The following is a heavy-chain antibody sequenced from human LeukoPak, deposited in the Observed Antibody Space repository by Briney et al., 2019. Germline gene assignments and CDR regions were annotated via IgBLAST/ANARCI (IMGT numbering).Heavy chain of an antibody. Sequence: GGSLRLSCAGSGFTFSSNPLSWVRQAPGKGLEWVSAIKPSGANTYYGDSVRGRFTISRDNSKNTLYLQMNTLRAEDTAVYYCATTKPARRYFDYWGQGTLVTVSS. CDR1: GFTFSSNP. D-gene: IGHD1-1*01. V-gene: IGHV3-23*01. CDR2: IKPSGANT. CDR3: ATTKPARRYFDY. J-gene: IGHJ4*02.